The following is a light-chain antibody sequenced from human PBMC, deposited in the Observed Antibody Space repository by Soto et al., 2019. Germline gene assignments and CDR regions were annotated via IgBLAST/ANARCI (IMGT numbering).Light chain of an antibody. CDR1: SIDVGAYNY. V-gene: IGLV2-14*01. CDR3: NSYTARGTRV. Sequence: QSVLTQFASVSGSPGQSITIACTGTSIDVGAYNYVSWYQQHPDKAPKLLIYEVRNRPSGVSFRFSGSKSGNTASLTMAGSQAEYEDDYYSNSYTARGTRVFGTGTKLTVL. CDR2: EVR. J-gene: IGLJ1*01.